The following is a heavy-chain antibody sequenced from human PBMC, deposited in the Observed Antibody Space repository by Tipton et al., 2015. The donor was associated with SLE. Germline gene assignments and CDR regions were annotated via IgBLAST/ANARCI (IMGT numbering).Heavy chain of an antibody. J-gene: IGHJ5*02. CDR3: ARRRAATGLFSERGWFDP. Sequence: SLRLSCAASGFTFSRYGMYWVRQAPVKGLEWVAFIRYDGSNKYYADSVKGRFTISRDNSKNTLYLQMNSLRAEDTAVYYCARRRAATGLFSERGWFDPWGQGALVTDSS. CDR2: IRYDGSNK. D-gene: IGHD6-25*01. V-gene: IGHV3-33*07. CDR1: GFTFSRYG.